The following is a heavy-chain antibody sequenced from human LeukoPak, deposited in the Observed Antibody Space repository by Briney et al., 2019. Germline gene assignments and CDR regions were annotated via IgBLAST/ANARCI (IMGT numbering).Heavy chain of an antibody. Sequence: GGSLKFSCKGSGYTFSGYWSGWLRQMPGKGLEGMGIIYPGDSDTRYSTSFQGQVTLSADKSISTAYLQWSSLKASDTAMYYCARLPSGYAPGYFHLWGQGTLVTVAS. V-gene: IGHV5-51*01. D-gene: IGHD3-22*01. CDR3: ARLPSGYAPGYFHL. J-gene: IGHJ1*01. CDR2: IYPGDSDT. CDR1: GYTFSGYW.